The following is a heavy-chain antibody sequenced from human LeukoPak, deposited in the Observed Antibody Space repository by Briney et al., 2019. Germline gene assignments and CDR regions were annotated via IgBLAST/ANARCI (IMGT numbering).Heavy chain of an antibody. V-gene: IGHV3-21*06. J-gene: IGHJ6*03. CDR2: ISSSGTYI. CDR1: GFTFSDYG. D-gene: IGHD2-2*01. CDR3: ARGQGYCSSTRCSPGYYMDV. Sequence: GGSLRLSCAASGFTFSDYGMNWVRVPQGKGPEWVSRISSSGTYIDYRDSVKGRFTISRDNSRSALYLQVDSLRAEDTAVYYCARGQGYCSSTRCSPGYYMDVWGTGTTVTV.